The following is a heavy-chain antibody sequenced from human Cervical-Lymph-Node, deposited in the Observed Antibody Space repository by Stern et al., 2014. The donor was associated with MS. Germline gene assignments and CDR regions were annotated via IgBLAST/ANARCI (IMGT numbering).Heavy chain of an antibody. Sequence: QVQLQESGPGLVKPSQTLSLTCAVTGGSISSAEYYWSWIRQSPGKGLEWIGYIHYSGTIYYNPSLKSRVTISVDTSKNQFSLKLRSVTAADTAVYYCSRDADGYSLVFGYWGRGTLVTVSS. J-gene: IGHJ4*02. CDR3: SRDADGYSLVFGY. CDR1: GGSISSAEYY. D-gene: IGHD5-24*01. V-gene: IGHV4-30-4*01. CDR2: IHYSGTI.